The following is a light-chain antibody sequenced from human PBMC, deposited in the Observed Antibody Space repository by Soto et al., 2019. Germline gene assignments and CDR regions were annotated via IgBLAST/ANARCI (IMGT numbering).Light chain of an antibody. CDR1: QSLLYSDGNNY. CDR2: LGS. V-gene: IGKV2-28*01. CDR3: MQALQTPLT. Sequence: EIVMTQSPLSLPVTPGEPASISCRSSQSLLYSDGNNYWDWYVQKPGQSPQLLIHLGSSRAYGVPDRFSGSGSGTDFTLKISRIEAEDVGVYYCMQALQTPLTFGGGTKVEIK. J-gene: IGKJ4*01.